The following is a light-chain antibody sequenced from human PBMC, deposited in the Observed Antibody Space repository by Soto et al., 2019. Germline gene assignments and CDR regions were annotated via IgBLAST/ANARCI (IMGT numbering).Light chain of an antibody. CDR3: QQRYSTTKYT. CDR2: AAS. CDR1: QSIRRY. J-gene: IGKJ2*01. Sequence: DIQMTQSPSSLSASVGDRVTITCRASQSIRRYLNWYQQKPGKAPKLLIYAASSLQSEVPSRFRGSGSGTEVNLTISSLQPEDFATYYCQQRYSTTKYTFGQGTKLEIK. V-gene: IGKV1-39*01.